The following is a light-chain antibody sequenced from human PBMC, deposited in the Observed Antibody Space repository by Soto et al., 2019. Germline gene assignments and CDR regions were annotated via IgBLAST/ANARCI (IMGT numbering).Light chain of an antibody. CDR3: QHYHSYSLT. V-gene: IGKV1-5*03. CDR1: QSISSW. J-gene: IGKJ4*01. Sequence: DIPRTQSPSTLSASVGDRVTITCRASQSISSWLPWYQQKPGKAPKLLIYMATSLEGGVPSRFSGSGSGTDFTLTISSLQPDDFATYCCQHYHSYSLTFGGGTKVDIK. CDR2: MAT.